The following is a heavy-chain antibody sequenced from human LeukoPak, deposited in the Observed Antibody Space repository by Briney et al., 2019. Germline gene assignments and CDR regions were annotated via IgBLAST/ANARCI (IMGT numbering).Heavy chain of an antibody. CDR3: ARGRTWNYSWFDP. V-gene: IGHV4-34*01. J-gene: IGHJ5*02. D-gene: IGHD1-1*01. Sequence: SETLSLTCAVYGGSFSGCYWSWIRQPPGKGLEWIGEINHSGSTNYNPSLKSRVTISVDTSKNQFSLKLSSVTAADTAVYYCARGRTWNYSWFDPWGQGTLVTVSS. CDR1: GGSFSGCY. CDR2: INHSGST.